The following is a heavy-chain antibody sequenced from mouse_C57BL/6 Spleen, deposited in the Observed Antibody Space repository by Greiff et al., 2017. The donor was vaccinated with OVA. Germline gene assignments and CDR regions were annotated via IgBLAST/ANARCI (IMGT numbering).Heavy chain of an antibody. CDR2: IDPSDSYT. D-gene: IGHD2-3*01. CDR3: ARSGDYEAMDY. CDR1: GYTFTSYW. V-gene: IGHV1-59*01. J-gene: IGHJ4*01. Sequence: QVQLQQPGAELVRPGTSVKLSCKASGYTFTSYWMHWVKQRPGQGLEWIGVIDPSDSYTNYNQKFKGKATLTVDTSSSTAYMQLSSLTSEDSAVYYCARSGDYEAMDYWGQGTSVTVSS.